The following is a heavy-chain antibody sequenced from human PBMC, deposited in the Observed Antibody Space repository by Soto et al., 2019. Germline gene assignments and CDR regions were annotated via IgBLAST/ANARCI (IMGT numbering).Heavy chain of an antibody. V-gene: IGHV3-48*04. CDR2: ISSSSSTI. J-gene: IGHJ3*02. CDR3: ARDYIAFDI. Sequence: GGSLRLSCAASGFTFSSYSMNWVRQAPGKGLEWVSYISSSSSTIYYTDSVKGRFTISRDNAKNSLYLQMNSLRAEDSAVYYCARDYIAFDIWGQGTMVTVSS. CDR1: GFTFSSYS. D-gene: IGHD3-10*01.